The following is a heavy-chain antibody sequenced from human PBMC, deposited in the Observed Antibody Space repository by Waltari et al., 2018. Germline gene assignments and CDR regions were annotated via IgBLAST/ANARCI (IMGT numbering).Heavy chain of an antibody. CDR3: ARDRGRGLYLDV. Sequence: QLQESGPGLVKPSGTLSLTCALPGDSVNSANWWSWVRQSPQRGLEWIGQVLSTGKTNYSPSFASRVTMSLDASNNQFSLKVTSATAADTAVYYCARDRGRGLYLDVWGPGTLVTISP. CDR1: GDSVNSANW. D-gene: IGHD2-15*01. CDR2: VLSTGKT. J-gene: IGHJ4*02. V-gene: IGHV4-4*02.